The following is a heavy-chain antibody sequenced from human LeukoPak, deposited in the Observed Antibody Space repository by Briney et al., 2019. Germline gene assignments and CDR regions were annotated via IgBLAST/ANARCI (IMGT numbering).Heavy chain of an antibody. CDR1: GFTFSSYG. CDR2: ISGSGGST. D-gene: IGHD6-6*01. V-gene: IGHV3-23*01. J-gene: IGHJ3*01. Sequence: GGSLRLSCAASGFTFSSYGMSWVRQAPGQGLEWVSAISGSGGSTNYADSVKGRFTISRDNSKNTLYLQMDSLRAEDTAVYYCARSSYSSSSSVWGQGTMVTVSS. CDR3: ARSSYSSSSSV.